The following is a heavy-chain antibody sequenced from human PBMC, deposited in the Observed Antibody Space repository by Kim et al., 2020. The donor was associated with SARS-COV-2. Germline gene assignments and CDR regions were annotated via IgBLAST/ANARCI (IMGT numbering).Heavy chain of an antibody. CDR2: ISYDGSNK. V-gene: IGHV3-30*04. CDR3: ARDGRGFLEWLLAGYFDF. J-gene: IGHJ4*02. D-gene: IGHD3-3*01. Sequence: GGSLRLSCAASGFTFSSYAMHWVRQAPGKGLEWVAVISYDGSNKYYVDSVKGRFTISRDNSKNTLYLQMNSLRAEDTAVYYCARDGRGFLEWLLAGYFDFWGQGTLVTVSS. CDR1: GFTFSSYA.